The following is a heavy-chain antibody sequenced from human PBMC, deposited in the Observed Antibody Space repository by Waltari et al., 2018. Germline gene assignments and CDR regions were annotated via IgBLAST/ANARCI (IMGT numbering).Heavy chain of an antibody. CDR1: GGTFSSYA. V-gene: IGHV1-69*01. J-gene: IGHJ5*02. D-gene: IGHD2-2*01. CDR2: SIPIFGTA. CDR3: ARGRRDIVVVPAAIGWFDP. Sequence: QVQLVQSGAEVKKPGSSVKVSCKASGGTFSSYAISWVRQAPGQGLEWMGGSIPIFGTANYAQKFQGRVTMTADESTSTAYMELSSLRSEDTAVYYCARGRRDIVVVPAAIGWFDPWGQGTLVTVSS.